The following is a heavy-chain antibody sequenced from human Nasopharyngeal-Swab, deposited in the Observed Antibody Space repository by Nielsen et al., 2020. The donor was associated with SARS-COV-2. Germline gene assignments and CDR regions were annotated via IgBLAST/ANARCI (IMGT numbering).Heavy chain of an antibody. CDR2: ISSSNSYI. CDR3: AKGSYYPSYYFDY. D-gene: IGHD1-26*01. J-gene: IGHJ4*02. Sequence: GESLKISCAASGFTFSSYSMNWVRQAPGKGLEWVSSISSSNSYIHYADSVKGRFTLSRDSSKSTLYLQMSSLRAEDTAVYYCAKGSYYPSYYFDYWGQGALVSVSS. CDR1: GFTFSSYS. V-gene: IGHV3-21*04.